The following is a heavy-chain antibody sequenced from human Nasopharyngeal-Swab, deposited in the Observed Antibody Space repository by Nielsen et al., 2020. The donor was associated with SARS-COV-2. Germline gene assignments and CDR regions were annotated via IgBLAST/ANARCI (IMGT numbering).Heavy chain of an antibody. CDR1: GGSLSGHY. Sequence: SETLSLTCGVYGGSLSGHYWSWIRQPPGKGLEWIGENNHSGTTNYKPSLKSRVTISVDTSKNQFSLKVRSVSAADTAIYFCARGRGGQQLVRTYYYYGLDVWGQGTTVTVSS. CDR3: ARGRGGQQLVRTYYYYGLDV. D-gene: IGHD1-1*01. CDR2: NNHSGTT. J-gene: IGHJ6*02. V-gene: IGHV4-34*01.